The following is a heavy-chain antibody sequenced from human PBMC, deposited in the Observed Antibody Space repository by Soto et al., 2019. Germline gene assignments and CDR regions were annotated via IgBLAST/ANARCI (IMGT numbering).Heavy chain of an antibody. J-gene: IGHJ2*01. D-gene: IGHD3-22*01. CDR3: AREQVTTLDL. V-gene: IGHV3-11*05. CDR2: ISSSSSYT. CDR1: GFTFSDYY. Sequence: QVQLVESGGGLVKPGGSLRLSCAASGFTFSDYYMTWIRQAPGKGLEWVSYISSSSSYTNYADSVKGRFTISRDNAKNSLDLQMNNLRAEDTAVYYCAREQVTTLDLWGRGTLVTVSS.